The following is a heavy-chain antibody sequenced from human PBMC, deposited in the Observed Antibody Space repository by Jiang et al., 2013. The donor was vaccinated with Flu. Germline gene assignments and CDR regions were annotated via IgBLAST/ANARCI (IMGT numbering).Heavy chain of an antibody. D-gene: IGHD6-25*01. Sequence: RTYYRSKWYNDYAVSVKSRITINPDTSKNQFSLQLNSVTPEDTAVYFCARDVSAVGSDNWFDPWGQGTLVTVSS. J-gene: IGHJ5*02. CDR2: TYYRSKWYN. V-gene: IGHV6-1*01. CDR3: ARDVSAVGSDNWFDP.